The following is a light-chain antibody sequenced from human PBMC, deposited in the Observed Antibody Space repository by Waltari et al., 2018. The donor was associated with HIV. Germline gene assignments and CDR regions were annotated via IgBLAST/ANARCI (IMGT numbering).Light chain of an antibody. CDR3: QQYDNIPRT. CDR2: DAF. J-gene: IGKJ1*01. CDR1: QDITYY. V-gene: IGKV1-33*01. Sequence: DLQMTQSPSSLSAHVGDRVPITCQASQDITYYLNWYQQKPGKAPKLLIYDAFNLETGVPSRFSASGSGTDFTFTISSLQPEDIGTYYCQQYDNIPRTFGQGTKVEV.